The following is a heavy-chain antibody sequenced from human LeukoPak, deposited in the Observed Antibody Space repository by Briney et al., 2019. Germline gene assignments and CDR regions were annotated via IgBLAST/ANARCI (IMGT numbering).Heavy chain of an antibody. J-gene: IGHJ4*02. D-gene: IGHD1-26*01. CDR1: GGSISSGGYS. Sequence: SQTLSLTCAVSGGSISSGGYSWSWIRQPPGKGLEWIGYIYHSGSTYYNPSLKSRVTISVDRSKNQFSLKLSSVTAADTAVYYCARAAYSGSYHSDYWGQGTLVTVSS. CDR2: IYHSGST. CDR3: ARAAYSGSYHSDY. V-gene: IGHV4-30-2*01.